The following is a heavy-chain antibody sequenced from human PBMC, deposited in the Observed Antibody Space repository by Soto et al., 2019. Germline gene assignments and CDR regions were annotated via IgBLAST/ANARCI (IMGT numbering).Heavy chain of an antibody. Sequence: QLQLQESGPGLVKPSETLSLTCTVSGGSISSSSYYWGWIRQPPGKGLEWIGSIYYSGSTYYNPSLKSRVTISVDTSKNQFSLMLSSVSDADTAVYSCARPRGGYSYGGRKDNWFDPWGQGTLVTVSS. V-gene: IGHV4-39*01. CDR2: IYYSGST. J-gene: IGHJ5*02. CDR3: ARPRGGYSYGGRKDNWFDP. CDR1: GGSISSSSYY. D-gene: IGHD5-18*01.